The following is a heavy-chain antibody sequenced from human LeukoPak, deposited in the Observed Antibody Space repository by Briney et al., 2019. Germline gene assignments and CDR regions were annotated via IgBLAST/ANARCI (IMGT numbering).Heavy chain of an antibody. V-gene: IGHV3-23*01. J-gene: IGHJ6*02. D-gene: IGHD7-27*01. CDR1: GFTFSSYA. CDR3: AKDSRLPAGDPYYYYYGMDV. Sequence: GGSLRLSCAASGFTFSSYAMSWVRQAPGKGLEWVSAISGSGGSTYYADSVKGRFTISRDNSKNTLYLQMNSLRAEDTAVYYCAKDSRLPAGDPYYYYYGMDVWGQGTTVTVSS. CDR2: ISGSGGST.